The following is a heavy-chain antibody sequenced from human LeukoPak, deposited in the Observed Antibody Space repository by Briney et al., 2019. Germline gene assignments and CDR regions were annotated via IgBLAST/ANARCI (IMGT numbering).Heavy chain of an antibody. Sequence: SLKVSCKASGGTFTIYAISWVRQAPGQGLEWMGRIIPIFGIANYAQKFQGRVTITADKSTSTAYMELSSLRSEDTAVYYCASTVDMATAYYFDYWGQGTLVTVSS. CDR2: IIPIFGIA. CDR1: GGTFTIYA. J-gene: IGHJ4*02. CDR3: ASTVDMATAYYFDY. D-gene: IGHD5-24*01. V-gene: IGHV1-69*10.